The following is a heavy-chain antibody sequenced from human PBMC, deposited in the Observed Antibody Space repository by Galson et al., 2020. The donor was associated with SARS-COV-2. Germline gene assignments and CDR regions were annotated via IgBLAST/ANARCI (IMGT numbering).Heavy chain of an antibody. CDR2: IYYSGST. Sequence: SKTLSLTCTVAGGSIRTSSYYWGWIRQPPGKGLEWIGSIYYSGSTHYNTSLKSRVTISVDTSKNQFSLKLSSVTAADTAVYYCARHEVITMIVVVIPAAFDIWGQGTMVTVSS. D-gene: IGHD3-22*01. J-gene: IGHJ3*02. CDR1: GGSIRTSSYY. CDR3: ARHEVITMIVVVIPAAFDI. V-gene: IGHV4-39*01.